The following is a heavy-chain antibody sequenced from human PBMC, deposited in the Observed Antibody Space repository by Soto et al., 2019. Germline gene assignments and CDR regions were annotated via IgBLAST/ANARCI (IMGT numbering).Heavy chain of an antibody. CDR2: ISGSGGST. CDR1: GFTFSSYA. J-gene: IGHJ6*02. CDR3: AARHCVVPAARPYCYYGMDV. D-gene: IGHD2-2*01. Sequence: EVQLLESGGGLVQPGGSLRLSCAASGFTFSSYAMSWVRQAPGKGLEWVSAISGSGGSTYYADSVKGRFTISRDNSKNTLYLQMNSLGAEDTAVYYCAARHCVVPAARPYCYYGMDVWCQGTTVTVSS. V-gene: IGHV3-23*01.